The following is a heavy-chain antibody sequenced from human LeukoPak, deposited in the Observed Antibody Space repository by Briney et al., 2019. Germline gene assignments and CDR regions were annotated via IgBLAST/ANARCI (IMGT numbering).Heavy chain of an antibody. CDR2: INSDGSST. CDR3: ARDLTPPHFDY. V-gene: IGHV3-74*01. CDR1: AFTFSSYW. Sequence: QTGPSLRPSCAASAFTFSSYWTHCVRQAAGNGLVWVSRINSDGSSTSYADSVKGRFTIYRDNAKNTLYLQMNSLRAEDTAVYYCARDLTPPHFDYWGQGTLVTVSS. J-gene: IGHJ4*02.